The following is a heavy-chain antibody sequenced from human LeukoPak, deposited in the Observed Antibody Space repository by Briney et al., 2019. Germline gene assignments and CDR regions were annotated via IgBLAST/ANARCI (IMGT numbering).Heavy chain of an antibody. CDR1: GFXFSSYW. V-gene: IGHV3-7*04. D-gene: IGHD2-21*02. Sequence: GGSRRLSCAASGFXFSSYWISWVRQAPGKGLEWVANIKQDGSEKYYVDSVKGRFTISRDNAENSLYLQMNSLRAEDTAVYYCARGWGPYAFDIWGQGTMVTVSS. CDR3: ARGWGPYAFDI. CDR2: IKQDGSEK. J-gene: IGHJ3*02.